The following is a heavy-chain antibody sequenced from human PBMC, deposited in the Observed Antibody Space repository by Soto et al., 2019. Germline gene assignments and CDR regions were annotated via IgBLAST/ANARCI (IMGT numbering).Heavy chain of an antibody. Sequence: SVKVSCKASGGTFSSYAISWVRQAPGQGLEWMGGIIPIFGTANYAQKFQGRVTITADKSTSTAYMELSSLRSEDTAVYYCARDLSSSYYYYGMDVWGQGTTVTVSS. CDR1: GGTFSSYA. CDR2: IIPIFGTA. V-gene: IGHV1-69*06. J-gene: IGHJ6*02. D-gene: IGHD6-6*01. CDR3: ARDLSSSYYYYGMDV.